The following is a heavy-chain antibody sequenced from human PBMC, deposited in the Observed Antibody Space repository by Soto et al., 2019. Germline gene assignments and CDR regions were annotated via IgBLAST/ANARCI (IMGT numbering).Heavy chain of an antibody. CDR3: ARGDYGGNSGVLVDS. D-gene: IGHD4-17*01. CDR2: INPNSGAT. Sequence: ASVKVSCKASGYTFIAYYIHWVRQAPGQGLEWMGWINPNSGATNYAQKFQGRVTMTRDTSINTAYMDLSSLRFDDTAVYYCARGDYGGNSGVLVDSWGHGTRVTVSS. CDR1: GYTFIAYY. V-gene: IGHV1-2*02. J-gene: IGHJ5*01.